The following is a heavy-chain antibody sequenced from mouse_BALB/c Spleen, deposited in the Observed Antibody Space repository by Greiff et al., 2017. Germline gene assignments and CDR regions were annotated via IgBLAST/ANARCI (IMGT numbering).Heavy chain of an antibody. V-gene: IGHV3-8*02. CDR2: ISYSGST. J-gene: IGHJ2*01. Sequence: DVHLVESGPSLVKPSQTLSLTCSVTGDSITSGYWNWIRKFPGNKLEYMGYISYSGSTYYNPSLKSRISITRDTSKNQYYLQLNSVTTEDTATYYCARGGIYYGSSSYYFDYWGQGTTLTVSS. CDR3: ARGGIYYGSSSYYFDY. CDR1: GDSITSGY. D-gene: IGHD1-1*01.